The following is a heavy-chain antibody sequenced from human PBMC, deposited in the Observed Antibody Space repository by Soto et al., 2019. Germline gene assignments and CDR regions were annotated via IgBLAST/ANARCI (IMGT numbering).Heavy chain of an antibody. J-gene: IGHJ2*01. D-gene: IGHD4-17*01. CDR1: GFTFSSYA. CDR2: ISYDGSNK. V-gene: IGHV3-30-3*01. Sequence: QVQLVESGGGVVQPGRSLRLSCAASGFTFSSYAMRWVRQAPGKGLEWVAVISYDGSNKYYANSVKGRFTIARDNSKNTLYLHLNSLRGEDTAVYYCASEFGDYFVGQYFELWGRGTLVTVSS. CDR3: ASEFGDYFVGQYFEL.